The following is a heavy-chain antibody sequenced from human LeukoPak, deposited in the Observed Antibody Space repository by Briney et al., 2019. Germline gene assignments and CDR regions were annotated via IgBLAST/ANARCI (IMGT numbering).Heavy chain of an antibody. V-gene: IGHV4-34*01. D-gene: IGHD6-19*01. CDR3: ARGPNSSGWYRYYFDY. Sequence: SETLSLTWAVYGGSFSGYYWSWMRQPPGKGLEWIGEINHSGSTNYNPSLKSRVTISVDTSKNQFSLKLSSVTAADTAVYYCARGPNSSGWYRYYFDYWGQGTLVTVSS. J-gene: IGHJ4*02. CDR2: INHSGST. CDR1: GGSFSGYY.